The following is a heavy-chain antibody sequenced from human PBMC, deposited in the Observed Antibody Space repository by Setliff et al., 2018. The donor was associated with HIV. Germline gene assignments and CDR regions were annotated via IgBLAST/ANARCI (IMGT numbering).Heavy chain of an antibody. CDR2: MNPDSRNT. CDR1: GYTLTNYD. D-gene: IGHD3-22*01. J-gene: IGHJ6*03. CDR3: ATARRDYYDRGRRSHYYIDV. Sequence: ASVKVSCKPSGYTLTNYDINWVRQAAGQGLEWMGWMNPDSRNTGYAQRFEGSVTMTWDTSISTAYMELSNLKSEDTAVYYCATARRDYYDRGRRSHYYIDVWGKGTTVTVSS. V-gene: IGHV1-8*02.